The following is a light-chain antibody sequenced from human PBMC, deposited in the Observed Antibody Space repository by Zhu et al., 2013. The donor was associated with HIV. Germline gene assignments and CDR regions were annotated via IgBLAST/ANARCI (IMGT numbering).Light chain of an antibody. J-gene: IGKJ4*01. Sequence: EIVLTQSPATLSLSPGERATLSCRASQSVSSYLAWYQQKPGQAPRLLIYGASSRATGIPDRFSGSGSGTDFTLSISRLDPEDFAVYYCQQYDSSSLTFGGGTKVDIK. CDR3: QQYDSSSLT. CDR1: QSVSSY. V-gene: IGKV3-20*01. CDR2: GAS.